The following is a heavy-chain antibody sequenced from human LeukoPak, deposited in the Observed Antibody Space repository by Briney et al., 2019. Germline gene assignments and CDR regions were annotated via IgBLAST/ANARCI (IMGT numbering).Heavy chain of an antibody. CDR2: IYTSGST. CDR1: GGSISSGSYY. Sequence: PSQTLSLTCTVSGGSISSGSYYWSWIRQPAGKGLEWIGGIYTSGSTNYNPSLKSRVTISVDTSKNQFSLKLSSVTAADTAVYYCARATPFWSGYYTAFDIWGQGTMVTVSS. J-gene: IGHJ3*02. CDR3: ARATPFWSGYYTAFDI. V-gene: IGHV4-61*02. D-gene: IGHD3-3*01.